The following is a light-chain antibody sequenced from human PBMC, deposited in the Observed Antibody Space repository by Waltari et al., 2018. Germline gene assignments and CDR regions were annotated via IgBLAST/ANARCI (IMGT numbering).Light chain of an antibody. CDR3: QQYNDWPIT. Sequence: EMVMTQSPGTLSVSPGERATLPCRTSQSVSTNFTWYQQNPGQAPRLLIYGASTRATGIPARFSGTGSGTEFTLTISSLQSEDFAVYYCQQYNDWPITFGPGTKVHIK. CDR1: QSVSTN. V-gene: IGKV3-15*01. CDR2: GAS. J-gene: IGKJ3*01.